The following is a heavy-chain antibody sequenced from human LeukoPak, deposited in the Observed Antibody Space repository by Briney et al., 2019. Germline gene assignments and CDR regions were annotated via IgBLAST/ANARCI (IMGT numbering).Heavy chain of an antibody. Sequence: GGSLRLSCAASGFTFSSYSMNWVRQAPGKGLEWVSSISSSSSYIYYADSVKGRFTISRDNAKNSLYLQTNSLRAEDTAVYYCAEGVGIQLWYYWGQGTLVTVSS. J-gene: IGHJ4*02. D-gene: IGHD5-18*01. V-gene: IGHV3-21*01. CDR2: ISSSSSYI. CDR3: AEGVGIQLWYY. CDR1: GFTFSSYS.